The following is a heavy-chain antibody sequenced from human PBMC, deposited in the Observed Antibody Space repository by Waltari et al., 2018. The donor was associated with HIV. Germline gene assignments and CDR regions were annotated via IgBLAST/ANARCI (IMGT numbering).Heavy chain of an antibody. CDR1: GYTFTSYA. D-gene: IGHD3-22*01. Sequence: QVQLVQSGAEVKKPGASVKVSCKASGYTFTSYAMHWVRQAPGQRLEWMGWINAGNGNTKYSQKFQGRVTITRDTSASTAYMELSSLRSEDTAVYYCARVHDSSGYYLPFDYWGQGTLVTVSS. V-gene: IGHV1-3*01. CDR2: INAGNGNT. J-gene: IGHJ4*02. CDR3: ARVHDSSGYYLPFDY.